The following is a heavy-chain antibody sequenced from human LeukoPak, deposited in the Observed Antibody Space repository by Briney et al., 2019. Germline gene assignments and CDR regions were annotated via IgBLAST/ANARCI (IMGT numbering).Heavy chain of an antibody. CDR3: ARSVGGFFDY. Sequence: PGGSLRLSCAASGFTFRIYWMSWVRQAPGKGLEWVANIKQDGSEKYYVDSVRGRFTLSRDNAKNSLYLQMDSLRAEDTAVYYCARSVGGFFDYWGQGNLVTVSS. D-gene: IGHD5/OR15-5a*01. J-gene: IGHJ4*02. CDR1: GFTFRIYW. CDR2: IKQDGSEK. V-gene: IGHV3-7*01.